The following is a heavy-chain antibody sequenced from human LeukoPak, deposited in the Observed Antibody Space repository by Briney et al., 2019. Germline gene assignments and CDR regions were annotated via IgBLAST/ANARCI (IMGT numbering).Heavy chain of an antibody. CDR2: ISGSGGST. D-gene: IGHD3-22*01. CDR1: GFTFSSYA. V-gene: IGHV3-23*01. CDR3: AKGAGGVVVIALDY. Sequence: PGGSLRLSCAASGFTFSSYAMSWVRQAPGKGLEWVSAISGSGGSTYYADSVKGRFTISRDNSKNTLYLQMNSLRDEDTAVYYCAKGAGGVVVIALDYWGQGTLVTVSS. J-gene: IGHJ4*02.